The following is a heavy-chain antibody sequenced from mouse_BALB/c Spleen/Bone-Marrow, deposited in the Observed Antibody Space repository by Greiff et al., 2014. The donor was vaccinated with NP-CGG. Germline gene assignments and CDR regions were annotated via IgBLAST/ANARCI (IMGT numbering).Heavy chain of an antibody. V-gene: IGHV1-9*01. D-gene: IGHD2-1*01. CDR1: GYTFSGYW. J-gene: IGHJ1*01. Sequence: QVHVKQSGAELMKPGASVKISCKATGYTFSGYWIEWVKQRPGHGLEWIGEILPGSASNKYNEKFKGKVTFIADTSSNTACLQLSSLTSEDSAVYYCARRYGKGWYFDVWGAGTTVTVSS. CDR3: ARRYGKGWYFDV. CDR2: ILPGSASN.